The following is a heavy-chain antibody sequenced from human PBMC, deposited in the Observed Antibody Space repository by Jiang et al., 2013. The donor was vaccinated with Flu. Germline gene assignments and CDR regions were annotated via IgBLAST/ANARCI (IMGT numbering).Heavy chain of an antibody. Sequence: AVIWYDGSNKYYADSVKGRFTISRDNSKNTLYLQMNSLRAEDTAVYYCARDWSDSGWGEFDYWGQGTLVTVSS. D-gene: IGHD6-19*01. CDR2: IWYDGSNK. V-gene: IGHV3-33*01. CDR3: ARDWSDSGWGEFDY. J-gene: IGHJ4*02.